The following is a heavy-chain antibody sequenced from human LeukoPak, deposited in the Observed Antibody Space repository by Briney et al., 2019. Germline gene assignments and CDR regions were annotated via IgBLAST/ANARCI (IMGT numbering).Heavy chain of an antibody. J-gene: IGHJ4*02. Sequence: GGSLRLSCAASGFTFSSYWMSWVRQAPGKGLEWVANIKQDGSEKYYVDSVKGRFTISRDNAKNSLYLQMNSLRAEDTAVYYCARDRGGPPPNCYFDYWGQGTLVTVSS. CDR2: IKQDGSEK. CDR1: GFTFSSYW. V-gene: IGHV3-7*04. CDR3: ARDRGGPPPNCYFDY. D-gene: IGHD2-8*01.